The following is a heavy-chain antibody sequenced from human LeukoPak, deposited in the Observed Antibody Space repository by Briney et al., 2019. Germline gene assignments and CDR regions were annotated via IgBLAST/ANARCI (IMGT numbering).Heavy chain of an antibody. Sequence: GGSLRLSCAASGFTFSSYSMNWVRQAPGKGLEWVSVISGSGGSTYYADSVKGRFTISRDNSKNTLYLQMNSLRAEDTAVYYCAKDLYSSGWDPFDYWGQGTLVTVSS. CDR3: AKDLYSSGWDPFDY. J-gene: IGHJ4*02. CDR1: GFTFSSYS. V-gene: IGHV3-23*01. CDR2: ISGSGGST. D-gene: IGHD6-19*01.